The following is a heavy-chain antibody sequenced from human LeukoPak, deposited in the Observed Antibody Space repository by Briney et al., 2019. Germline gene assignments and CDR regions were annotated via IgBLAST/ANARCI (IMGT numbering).Heavy chain of an antibody. V-gene: IGHV4-61*01. J-gene: IGHJ1*01. D-gene: IGHD4-17*01. Sequence: PSETLSLTCTVSGGSVSSGPYYWSWIRQPPGKGLEWIGYIYHSGNTNYNPSLKSRVTISVDRSKYQFSLKLSSVTAADTAVYYCARDGGSYSDIAEYFQHWGQGTLVTVSS. CDR3: ARDGGSYSDIAEYFQH. CDR1: GGSVSSGPYY. CDR2: IYHSGNT.